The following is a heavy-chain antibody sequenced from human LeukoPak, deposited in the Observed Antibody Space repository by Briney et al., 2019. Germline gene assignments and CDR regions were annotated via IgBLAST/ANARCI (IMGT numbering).Heavy chain of an antibody. CDR1: GYTFTGYY. Sequence: GASVKVSCKASGYTFTGYYMHWVRQAPGQGGEWVGWINPNSGGTNYAQKFQGRVTMTRDTSISTAYMELSRLRSDDTAVYYCASPGTADTYYYYYGMDVWGQGTTVTVSS. CDR2: INPNSGGT. D-gene: IGHD5-18*01. V-gene: IGHV1-2*02. J-gene: IGHJ6*02. CDR3: ASPGTADTYYYYYGMDV.